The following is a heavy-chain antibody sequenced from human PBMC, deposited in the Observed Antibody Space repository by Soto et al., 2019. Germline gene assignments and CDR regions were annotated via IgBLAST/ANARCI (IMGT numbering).Heavy chain of an antibody. CDR1: GYTFTSYD. CDR2: MNPNSGNT. V-gene: IGHV1-8*01. D-gene: IGHD6-19*01. CDR3: ARVGLGSGWYPYYYYYYGMDV. J-gene: IGHJ6*02. Sequence: QVQLVQSGAEVKKPGASVKVSCKASGYTFTSYDINWVRQATGQGLEWMGWMNPNSGNTGYAQKFQGRVTMTRNTSISTAYMELSSLRSEDTAVYYCARVGLGSGWYPYYYYYYGMDVWGQGTTVTVSS.